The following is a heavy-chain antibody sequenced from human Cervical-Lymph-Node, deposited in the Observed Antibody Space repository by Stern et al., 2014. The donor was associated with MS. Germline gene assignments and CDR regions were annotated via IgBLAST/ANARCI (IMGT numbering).Heavy chain of an antibody. Sequence: QMQLVQSGAEVKKPGSSVKVSCKTSGDNFINHAFTWVRQAPGKGLEWVGGITPMDGAPNYAPKVPGRVNITRDTATNTVYVELSSLRSEDTAMFYGARSCRRYYDSSGYPDALDMWGQGTMVTVSS. J-gene: IGHJ3*02. CDR2: ITPMDGAP. CDR1: GDNFINHA. V-gene: IGHV1-69*06. D-gene: IGHD3-22*01. CDR3: ARSCRRYYDSSGYPDALDM.